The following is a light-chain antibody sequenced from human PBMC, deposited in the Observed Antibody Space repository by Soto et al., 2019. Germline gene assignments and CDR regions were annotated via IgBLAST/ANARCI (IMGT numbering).Light chain of an antibody. CDR1: SSNIGSNT. CDR3: AAWDDSLNGYV. J-gene: IGLJ1*01. CDR2: SNN. Sequence: QSVRTQPPSASGTPGQRVTISCSGSSSNIGSNTVNWYQQLPGTAPKLLIYSNNQRPSGVPDRFSGSKSGTSASLAISGLQSEDEADYYCAAWDDSLNGYVFGTGTKVTVL. V-gene: IGLV1-44*01.